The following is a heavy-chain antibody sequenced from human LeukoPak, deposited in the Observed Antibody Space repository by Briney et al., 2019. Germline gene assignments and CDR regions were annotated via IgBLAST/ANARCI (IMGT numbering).Heavy chain of an antibody. V-gene: IGHV3-23*01. Sequence: PGGSLRLSCAASGFTFSSYAMSWVRQAPGKGLEWVSAISGSGGSTYYADSVKGRFTISRDNSKNTLYLQMNSLRAEDTAVYYCAKDSLQQQLVQGWFDPWGQGTLVTVSS. D-gene: IGHD6-13*01. CDR2: ISGSGGST. CDR3: AKDSLQQQLVQGWFDP. J-gene: IGHJ5*02. CDR1: GFTFSSYA.